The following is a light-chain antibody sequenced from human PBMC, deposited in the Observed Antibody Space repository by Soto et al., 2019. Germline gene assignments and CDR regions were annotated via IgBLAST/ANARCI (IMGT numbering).Light chain of an antibody. Sequence: DIQMTQSPSTLSASVGDRVTITCRASQSISSWLAWYQQKPGTAPKLLIYKVSILQSWVPSRFSGSGSGTEFTLTISSLQPDDSATYYCQQYNDNWTFGQGTKV. V-gene: IGKV1-5*03. CDR1: QSISSW. CDR3: QQYNDNWT. CDR2: KVS. J-gene: IGKJ1*01.